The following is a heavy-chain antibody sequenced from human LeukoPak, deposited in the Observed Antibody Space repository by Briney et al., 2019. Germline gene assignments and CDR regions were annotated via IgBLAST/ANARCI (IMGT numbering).Heavy chain of an antibody. CDR3: ARDRDNWNLVFDY. J-gene: IGHJ4*02. D-gene: IGHD1-7*01. CDR1: GGSISSYY. V-gene: IGHV4-59*12. CDR2: IYYSGST. Sequence: SETLSLTCTVSGGSISSYYWSWIRQPPGKGLEWIGYIYYSGSTNYNPSLKSRVTISVDTSKNQFSLQLNSVTPEDTAVYYCARDRDNWNLVFDYWGQGTLVTVSS.